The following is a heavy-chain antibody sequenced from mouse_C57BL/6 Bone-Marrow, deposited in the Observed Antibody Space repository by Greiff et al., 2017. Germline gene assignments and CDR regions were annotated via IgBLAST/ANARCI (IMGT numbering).Heavy chain of an antibody. J-gene: IGHJ3*01. D-gene: IGHD2-1*01. CDR1: GYSITSGYD. V-gene: IGHV3-1*01. CDR2: ISYSGST. CDR3: ARDGNYLFAY. Sequence: EVKLEESGPGMVKPSQSLSLTCTVTGYSITSGYDWHWIRHFPGNKLEWMGYISYSGSTNYNPSLKSRISITHDTSKNHFFLKLNSVTTEDTATYYCARDGNYLFAYWGQGTLVTVSA.